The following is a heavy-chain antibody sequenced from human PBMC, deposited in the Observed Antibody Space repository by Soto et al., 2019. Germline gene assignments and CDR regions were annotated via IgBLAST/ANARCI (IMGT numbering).Heavy chain of an antibody. V-gene: IGHV4-30-4*01. Sequence: SETLSLPCPVPCGSISSGVYYWSWIRQPPGKGLEWIGYIYYSGSTYYNPSLKSRVTISVDTSKNQFSLKLSSVTAADTAVYYCSRVVRITGNPMDVWGQGTTVTVYS. CDR3: SRVVRITGNPMDV. CDR2: IYYSGST. CDR1: CGSISSGVYY. D-gene: IGHD1-20*01. J-gene: IGHJ6*02.